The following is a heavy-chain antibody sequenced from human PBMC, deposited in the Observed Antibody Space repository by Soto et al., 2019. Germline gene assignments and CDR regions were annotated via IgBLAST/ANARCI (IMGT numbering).Heavy chain of an antibody. CDR2: ISGSGGSQ. J-gene: IGHJ4*02. V-gene: IGHV3-23*01. D-gene: IGHD3-22*01. Sequence: GGSLRLSCATSGFTFNSYSMSWVRQAPGKGLEWVSAISGSGGSQYYADSVKGRFTIPRDNSKNTMYLQMNSLRAEDTAVYYCAKVLGSGYYSSSDYWGQGTLVTVSS. CDR3: AKVLGSGYYSSSDY. CDR1: GFTFNSYS.